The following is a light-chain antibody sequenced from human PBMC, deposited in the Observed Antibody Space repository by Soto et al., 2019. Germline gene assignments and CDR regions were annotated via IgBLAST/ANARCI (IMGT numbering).Light chain of an antibody. CDR1: QVINRW. J-gene: IGKJ2*01. V-gene: IGKV1D-12*01. CDR3: QQANGFPYT. Sequence: DIQMTQSPSSVSASVGDRVTITCRASQVINRWLAWYQQKPGRAPKLMIYAISTLHSGVPSRFSGSGSGTDFTLTISSLQPEDFATYYCQQANGFPYTFVQGTKLEIK. CDR2: AIS.